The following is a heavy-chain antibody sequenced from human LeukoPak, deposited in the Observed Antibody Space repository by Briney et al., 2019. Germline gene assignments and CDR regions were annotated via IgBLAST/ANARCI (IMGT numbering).Heavy chain of an antibody. J-gene: IGHJ4*02. Sequence: SETLSLTCTVSGGSISSYYWSWIRQPPGKGLEWIGYIYYSGSTNYNPFLKSRVTISVDTSKNQFSLKLSSVTAADTAVYYCARGASEWLRFPFDYWGQGTLVTVSS. D-gene: IGHD5-12*01. V-gene: IGHV4-59*08. CDR1: GGSISSYY. CDR2: IYYSGST. CDR3: ARGASEWLRFPFDY.